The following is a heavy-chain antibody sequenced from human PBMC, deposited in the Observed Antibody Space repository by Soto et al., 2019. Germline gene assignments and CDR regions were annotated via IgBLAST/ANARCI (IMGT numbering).Heavy chain of an antibody. CDR3: AIHVSGSPRGYYFDY. CDR2: IYPGDSDT. V-gene: IGHV5-51*01. D-gene: IGHD3-10*01. CDR1: GYSFSTYG. J-gene: IGHJ4*02. Sequence: PGESRKISCKGSGYSFSTYGIGWVRQMPGKGLEWMGIIYPGDSDTRYSPSFQGQVTISVDKSISTAYLQWSSLKASDTAMYYCAIHVSGSPRGYYFDYSRQGT.